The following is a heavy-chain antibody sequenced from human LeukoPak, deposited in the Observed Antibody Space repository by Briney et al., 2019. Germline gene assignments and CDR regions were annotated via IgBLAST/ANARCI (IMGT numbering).Heavy chain of an antibody. D-gene: IGHD1-26*01. Sequence: GGSLRLSCAVSGFTFTDYAMNWFRQAPGKGLEWLSYISRSSDTIYYADSVKGRFTISRDNAKSSLFLQMNTLRAEDTAVYYCAREGAPWGQGTLVAVSS. V-gene: IGHV3-48*01. CDR3: AREGAP. CDR2: ISRSSDTI. CDR1: GFTFTDYA. J-gene: IGHJ4*02.